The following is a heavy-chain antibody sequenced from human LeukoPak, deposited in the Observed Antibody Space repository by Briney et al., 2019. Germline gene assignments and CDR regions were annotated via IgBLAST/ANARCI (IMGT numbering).Heavy chain of an antibody. CDR2: INPNSGGT. D-gene: IGHD1-26*01. J-gene: IGHJ6*03. Sequence: ASVKVSCKASGYTFPSYGISWVRQAPGQGLEWMGRINPNSGGTNYAQKFQGRVTMTRDTSISTAYMELSRLRSDDTAVYYCARAGGGVTFYYYYYMDVWGKGTTVTVSS. V-gene: IGHV1-2*06. CDR3: ARAGGGVTFYYYYYMDV. CDR1: GYTFPSYG.